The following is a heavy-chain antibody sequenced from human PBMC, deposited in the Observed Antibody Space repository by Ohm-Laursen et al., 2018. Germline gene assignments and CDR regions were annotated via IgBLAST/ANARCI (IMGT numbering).Heavy chain of an antibody. D-gene: IGHD4-23*01. CDR1: GFTFSSYW. J-gene: IGHJ1*01. CDR2: IKQDGSEK. V-gene: IGHV3-7*01. Sequence: SLRLSCTAPGFTFSSYWMSWVRQAPGKGLEWVANIKQDGSEKYYVDSVKGRFTISRDNAKNSLYLQMNSLRAEDTAVYYCARAGILRWPEYFQHWGQGTLVTVSS. CDR3: ARAGILRWPEYFQH.